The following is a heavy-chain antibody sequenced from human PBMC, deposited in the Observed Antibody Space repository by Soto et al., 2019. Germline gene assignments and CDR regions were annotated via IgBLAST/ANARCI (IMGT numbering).Heavy chain of an antibody. Sequence: SVKVSCKASGGTFSSYAISWVRQAPGQGLEWMGGIIPIFGTANYAQKFQGRVTITADESTSTAYMELSSLRSEDTAVYYCARAPTVTPHWYFERWGRGSLVPVSS. J-gene: IGHJ2*01. D-gene: IGHD4-17*01. CDR3: ARAPTVTPHWYFER. CDR1: GGTFSSYA. V-gene: IGHV1-69*13. CDR2: IIPIFGTA.